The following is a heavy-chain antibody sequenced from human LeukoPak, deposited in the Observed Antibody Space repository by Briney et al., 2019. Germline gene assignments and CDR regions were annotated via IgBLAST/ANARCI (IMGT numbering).Heavy chain of an antibody. CDR3: ARTYARPGYYYYGMDV. V-gene: IGHV1-8*01. Sequence: EWMGXXNPNSGNTGYAQKFQGRVTMTRNTSISTAYMELSSLRSEDTAVYYCARTYARPGYYYYGMDVWGQGTSVTVSS. J-gene: IGHJ6*02. D-gene: IGHD1-14*01. CDR2: XNPNSGNT.